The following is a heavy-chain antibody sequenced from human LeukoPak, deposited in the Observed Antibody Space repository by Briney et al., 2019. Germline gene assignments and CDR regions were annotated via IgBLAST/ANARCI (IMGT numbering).Heavy chain of an antibody. J-gene: IGHJ4*02. Sequence: ASVKVSCKASGYTFTDYYIQWVRQAPGQGLEWMGWINPHSGGTNYAQKLQGRVTMTTDTSTSTAYMELRSLRSDDTAVYYCARGGAAAASRWFDYWGQGTLVTVPS. CDR1: GYTFTDYY. V-gene: IGHV1-2*02. CDR2: INPHSGGT. CDR3: ARGGAAAASRWFDY. D-gene: IGHD6-13*01.